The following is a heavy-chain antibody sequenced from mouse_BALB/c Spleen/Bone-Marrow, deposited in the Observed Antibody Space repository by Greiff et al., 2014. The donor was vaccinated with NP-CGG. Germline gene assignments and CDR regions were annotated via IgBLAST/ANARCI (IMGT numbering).Heavy chain of an antibody. CDR1: GYTFTSSW. Sequence: VKLQESGSVLVRPGASVKLSCKASGYTFTSSWMHWAKHRPGQGLEWIGEIHPNSGNTNYNEKFKGKATLTVDTSSSTAYVDLSSLTSEDSAVYYCARGDPYYRYSDYWGQGTTLTVSS. J-gene: IGHJ2*01. CDR2: IHPNSGNT. D-gene: IGHD2-14*01. V-gene: IGHV1S130*01. CDR3: ARGDPYYRYSDY.